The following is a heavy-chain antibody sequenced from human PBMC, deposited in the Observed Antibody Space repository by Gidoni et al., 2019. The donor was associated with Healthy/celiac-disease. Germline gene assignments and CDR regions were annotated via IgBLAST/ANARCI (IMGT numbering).Heavy chain of an antibody. J-gene: IGHJ6*02. CDR1: GFTFSSYA. CDR3: ARPRSEGYYYYYGMDV. V-gene: IGHV3-30-3*01. CDR2: ISYDGSNK. Sequence: QVQLVESGGGVVQPGRSLRLSCAASGFTFSSYAMHWVRQAPGKGLEGVSVISYDGSNKYYANSVKGRFTISRDKSKNTLYLQMNSLRAEDTAVYYCARPRSEGYYYYYGMDVWGQGTTVTVSS.